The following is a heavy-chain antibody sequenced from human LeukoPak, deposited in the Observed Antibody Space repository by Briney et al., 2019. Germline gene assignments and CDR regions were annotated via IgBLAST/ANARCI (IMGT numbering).Heavy chain of an antibody. CDR1: EFTVSSNY. D-gene: IGHD3-10*01. CDR2: IYSGGTT. V-gene: IGHV3-53*01. CDR3: ARCKTYGSGSYCYYGMDV. J-gene: IGHJ6*02. Sequence: SGGSLRLSCAASEFTVSSNYMTWVRQAPGKGLEWVSVIYSGGTTYYADSVKGRFTISRDNSKNTLYLQMNSLRAEDTAVYYCARCKTYGSGSYCYYGMDVWSQGTTVTVSS.